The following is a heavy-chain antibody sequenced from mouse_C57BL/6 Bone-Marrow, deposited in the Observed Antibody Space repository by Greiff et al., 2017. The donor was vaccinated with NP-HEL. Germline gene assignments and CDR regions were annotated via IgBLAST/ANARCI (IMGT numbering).Heavy chain of an antibody. J-gene: IGHJ3*01. V-gene: IGHV5-6*01. D-gene: IGHD2-4*01. CDR2: ISSGGSYT. Sequence: EVKLMESGGDLVKPGGSLKLSCAASGFTFSSSGMSWVRQTPDKRLEWVATISSGGSYTYYPDSVKGRFTISRDNAKNTLYLQRSSLKAEDTAMYYCARHDDYDGGAYWGQGTLVTVSA. CDR1: GFTFSSSG. CDR3: ARHDDYDGGAY.